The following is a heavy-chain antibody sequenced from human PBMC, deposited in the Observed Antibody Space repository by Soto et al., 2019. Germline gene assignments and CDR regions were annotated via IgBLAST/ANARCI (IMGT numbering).Heavy chain of an antibody. CDR2: IHSDGTGI. V-gene: IGHV3-74*03. Sequence: EVHLVESGGDLVQPGGSLRLSCAASGITLSSYWMHWVRQAPGKGLEWVSRIHSDGTGITYADSVKGRCTISRDGAKNMLYLQMNSLRPEDTAVYYCTNILLDYWGQGTLVTVSS. CDR3: TNILLDY. D-gene: IGHD2-21*01. CDR1: GITLSSYW. J-gene: IGHJ4*02.